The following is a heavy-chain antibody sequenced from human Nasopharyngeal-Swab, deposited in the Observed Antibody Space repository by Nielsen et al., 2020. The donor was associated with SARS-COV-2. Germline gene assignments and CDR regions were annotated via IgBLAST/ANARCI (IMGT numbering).Heavy chain of an antibody. CDR3: ARDESGDYLGLPFDY. J-gene: IGHJ4*02. D-gene: IGHD4-17*01. CDR1: GSSISSSINY. Sequence: SETLSLTCTVSGSSISSSINYWGWSRQSPQKGREWIGTVSYSGTANYNPSLNSRVTISVDTSKNQFSLKLISVTAADTAVYYCARDESGDYLGLPFDYWGQGTLVTVSS. CDR2: VSYSGTA. V-gene: IGHV4-39*07.